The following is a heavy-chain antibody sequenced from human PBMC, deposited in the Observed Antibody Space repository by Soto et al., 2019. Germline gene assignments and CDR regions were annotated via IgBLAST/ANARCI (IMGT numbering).Heavy chain of an antibody. D-gene: IGHD2-15*01. CDR1: GGSVESSSC. J-gene: IGHJ6*02. V-gene: IGHV4-4*02. CDR3: VRSVPAATWAYNGMDV. CDR2: IYHSGTF. Sequence: QVRLKESGPGLVKPSGTLSLTCAVSGGSVESSSCWSWVRQAPGKGLEWIGEIYHSGTFNYNPSLASRVSVSVDKSTNQFSLNLNSGTAADTAVYYCVRSVPAATWAYNGMDVWGQGTTVTVSS.